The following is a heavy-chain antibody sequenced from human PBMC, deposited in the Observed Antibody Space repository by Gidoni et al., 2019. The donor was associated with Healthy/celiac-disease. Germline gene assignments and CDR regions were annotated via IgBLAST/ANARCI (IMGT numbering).Heavy chain of an antibody. Sequence: EVQLVESGGGLVKPGGSLRLSCAASGFTFSNAWMSWVRQAPGTGLEWVGRIKSKTDGGTTDYAAPVKGRFTISRDDSKNTLYLQMNSLKTEDTAVYYCTTDPEPITYYYDSSGYLGDYWGQGTLVTVSS. CDR1: GFTFSNAW. J-gene: IGHJ4*02. CDR2: IKSKTDGGTT. V-gene: IGHV3-15*01. CDR3: TTDPEPITYYYDSSGYLGDY. D-gene: IGHD3-22*01.